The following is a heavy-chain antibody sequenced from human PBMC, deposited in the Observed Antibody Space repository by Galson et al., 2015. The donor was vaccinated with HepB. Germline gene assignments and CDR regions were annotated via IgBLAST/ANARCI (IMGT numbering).Heavy chain of an antibody. D-gene: IGHD3-22*01. CDR3: AREGATLQRGNYYDSSGYYPPGDFDY. CDR2: ISSNGGST. Sequence: SLRLSCAASGFTFSSYAMHWVRQAPGKGLEYVSAISSNGGSTYYADSVKGRFTISRDNSKNTLYLQMDSLRAEDTAVYYCAREGATLQRGNYYDSSGYYPPGDFDYWGQGTLVTISS. V-gene: IGHV3-64*04. CDR1: GFTFSSYA. J-gene: IGHJ4*02.